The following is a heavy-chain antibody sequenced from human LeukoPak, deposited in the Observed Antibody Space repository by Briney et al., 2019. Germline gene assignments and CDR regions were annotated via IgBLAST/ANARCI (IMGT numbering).Heavy chain of an antibody. V-gene: IGHV4-30-2*01. CDR2: IYHIGNT. CDR3: ARRVPAAMGCYFDY. Sequence: SQTLSLTCAVSGGSISSGGYSWSWIRQPPGKGLEWIGDIYHIGNTYYNPSLKSRVTISLDRSKNQFSLKLSSVTAADTAVYYCARRVPAAMGCYFDYWGQGTLVTVSS. CDR1: GGSISSGGYS. J-gene: IGHJ4*02. D-gene: IGHD2-2*01.